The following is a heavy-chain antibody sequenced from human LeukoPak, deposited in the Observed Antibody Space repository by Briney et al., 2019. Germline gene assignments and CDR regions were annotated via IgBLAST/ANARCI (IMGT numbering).Heavy chain of an antibody. CDR1: GYTFTNYH. J-gene: IGHJ4*02. V-gene: IGHV1-8*03. D-gene: IGHD1-1*01. Sequence: ASVTVSCKASGYTFTNYHINWVRQATGQGLEWMGWMNPNNGDSGYAQKFQDRVTITRNTSISTSYMELRLLTPDDTAVYFLSRTTYFTVSRYDYGGKGTVV. CDR2: MNPNNGDS. CDR3: SRTTYFTVSRYDY.